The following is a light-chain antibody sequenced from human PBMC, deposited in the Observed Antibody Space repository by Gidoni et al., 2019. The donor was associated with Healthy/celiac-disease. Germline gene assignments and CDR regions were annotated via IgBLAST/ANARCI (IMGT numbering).Light chain of an antibody. CDR1: QSISSW. V-gene: IGKV1-5*03. CDR2: KAS. CDR3: QQYNSYSPYT. J-gene: IGKJ2*01. Sequence: DIQMTQSPSTLSASVGDRVTITFRASQSISSWLAWYQQKPGKAPKLLIYKASSLESGVPSRFSGSGSGTEFTLTISSLQPDEFATYYCQQYNSYSPYTFGQGTKLEIK.